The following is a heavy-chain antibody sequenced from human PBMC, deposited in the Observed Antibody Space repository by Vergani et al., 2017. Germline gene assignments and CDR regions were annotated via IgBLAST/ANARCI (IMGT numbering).Heavy chain of an antibody. V-gene: IGHV5-51*01. CDR2: IYPADSDT. CDR1: EYSFGNYW. D-gene: IGHD1-1*01. J-gene: IGHJ4*02. Sequence: EVELVQSGPEMSKPGESLKISCKGSEYSFGNYWIGWVRQMPGTGLEWMGIIYPADSDTSYSPSFQGQVTISADKSISTAFLPWDSLKASDTALYYCARHTTYTDSGGQGTLVTVSS. CDR3: ARHTTYTDS.